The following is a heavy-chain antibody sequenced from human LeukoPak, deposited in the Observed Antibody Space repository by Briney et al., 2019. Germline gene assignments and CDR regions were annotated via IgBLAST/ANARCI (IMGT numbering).Heavy chain of an antibody. CDR2: IKLDGREK. D-gene: IGHD3-22*01. V-gene: IGHV3-7*05. CDR1: GFTFSSYW. J-gene: IGHJ6*02. Sequence: GGSLRLSCAASGFTFSSYWMSWVRQAPGKGLEGVASIKLDGREKYDVDSVKGRFTISRDKAKNALYLEMNSLRDEDTAGYYCARVRWDHDSSGPGVPSSYYYCGMDVWGQGTTVTVSS. CDR3: ARVRWDHDSSGPGVPSSYYYCGMDV.